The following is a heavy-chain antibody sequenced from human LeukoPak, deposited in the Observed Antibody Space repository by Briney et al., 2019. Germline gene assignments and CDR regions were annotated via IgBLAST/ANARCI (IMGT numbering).Heavy chain of an antibody. D-gene: IGHD1-26*01. J-gene: IGHJ4*02. Sequence: GGSLRLSCAASGFTVSSNYMSWVRQAPGKGLEWVSVIYSGGSTYYADSMKGRFTISRDNSKNTLYLQMNSLRAEDTAVYYRARAPSAILAHDYWGQGTLVTVSS. CDR2: IYSGGST. CDR3: ARAPSAILAHDY. CDR1: GFTVSSNY. V-gene: IGHV3-66*01.